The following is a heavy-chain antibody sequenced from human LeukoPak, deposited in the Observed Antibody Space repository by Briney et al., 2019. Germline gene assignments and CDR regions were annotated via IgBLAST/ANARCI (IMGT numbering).Heavy chain of an antibody. J-gene: IGHJ4*02. CDR1: GGSISGGGYY. CDR3: ARAHGSGSYYLDY. D-gene: IGHD3-10*01. CDR2: IYYSGST. V-gene: IGHV4-31*03. Sequence: PSETLSLTCTVSGGSISGGGYYWSWIRQHPGKGLEWIGYIYYSGSTYYNPSLKSRVTISVDTSKNQFSLKLSSVTAADTAVYYCARAHGSGSYYLDYWGQGTLVTVSS.